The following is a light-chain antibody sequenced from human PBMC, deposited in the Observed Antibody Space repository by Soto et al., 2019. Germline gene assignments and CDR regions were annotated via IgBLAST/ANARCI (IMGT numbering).Light chain of an antibody. V-gene: IGKV3-20*01. CDR1: QSVTSSY. CDR2: GVS. CDR3: QQSGSSRGVT. Sequence: DIVLKQSRGTLSLSAAEIATLSCRASQSVTSSYLAWYQQKPGQAPSLLIYGVSSRATAIPDRFSGSGSGTDFTLTITRLEPEDFAVYYCQQSGSSRGVTVGQGTRLEIK. J-gene: IGKJ5*01.